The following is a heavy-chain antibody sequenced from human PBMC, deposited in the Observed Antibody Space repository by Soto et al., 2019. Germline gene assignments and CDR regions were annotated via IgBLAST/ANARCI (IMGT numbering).Heavy chain of an antibody. D-gene: IGHD2-2*01. CDR2: IIPIFGTA. Sequence: QVPLVQSGAEVKKPGSSVKVSCKASGDIFSSYAISWVRQAPGQGLEWMGGIIPIFGTANYAQKFQGRVTITADESTSTAYMDLSSLRSEDTAVYYCARGVVPAANEEYYFDYWGQGTLVTVSS. CDR1: GDIFSSYA. J-gene: IGHJ4*02. V-gene: IGHV1-69*01. CDR3: ARGVVPAANEEYYFDY.